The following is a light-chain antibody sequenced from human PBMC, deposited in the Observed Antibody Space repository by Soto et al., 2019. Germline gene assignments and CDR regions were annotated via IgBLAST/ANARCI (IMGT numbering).Light chain of an antibody. Sequence: AVSLGERATINCKSSQSVLYSSNNKNYLAWYQQKPGQPPKLLIYLASTRESGVTGRFSGRRSGTAFTLTISSLQAEDVAVYYCQQSYRPWTFGNGTKVAIK. CDR1: QSVLYSSNNKNY. J-gene: IGKJ1*01. CDR3: QQSYRPWT. CDR2: LAS. V-gene: IGKV4-1*01.